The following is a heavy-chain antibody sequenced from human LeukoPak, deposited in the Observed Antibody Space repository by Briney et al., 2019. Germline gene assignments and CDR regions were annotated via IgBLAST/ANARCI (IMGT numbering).Heavy chain of an antibody. CDR3: TTYYYDSSGPLDAFDI. CDR2: ISGSGTNT. Sequence: GGSLRLSCAASGFTFSSYAMNWVRQAPGKGLEWVSGISGSGTNTYYADSVKGRFTISRDNSKNTLYLQMNSLKTEDTAVYYCTTYYYDSSGPLDAFDIWGQGTMVTVSS. J-gene: IGHJ3*02. V-gene: IGHV3-23*01. D-gene: IGHD3-22*01. CDR1: GFTFSSYA.